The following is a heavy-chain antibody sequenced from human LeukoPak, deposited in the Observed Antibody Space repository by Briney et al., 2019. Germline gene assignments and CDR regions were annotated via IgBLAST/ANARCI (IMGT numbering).Heavy chain of an antibody. CDR2: IYHSGSI. Sequence: SETLSLTCTVSGYSIRSGYYWGWIRQPPGKGLEWIGSIYHSGSIYHKPSLKSRVTISVDTSKNQFSLKLSSVTAADTAVYYCARVSLGDIVATSPTVDYWGQGTLVTVSS. D-gene: IGHD5-12*01. CDR1: GYSIRSGYY. CDR3: ARVSLGDIVATSPTVDY. V-gene: IGHV4-38-2*02. J-gene: IGHJ4*02.